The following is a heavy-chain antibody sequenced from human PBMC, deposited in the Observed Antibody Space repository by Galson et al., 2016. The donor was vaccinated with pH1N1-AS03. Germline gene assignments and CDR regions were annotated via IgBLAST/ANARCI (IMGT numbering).Heavy chain of an antibody. Sequence: ETLSLTCAVSGGSMTSPDCWTWVRQPPGKGLEWMGEVHYSETTSYNPSLNSRVTMSIDKSNNHFSLVFGSVTAADTAVYFFASAGYHTPGYHYWGQGALVTVSS. CDR1: GGSMTSPDC. J-gene: IGHJ4*02. CDR3: ASAGYHTPGYHY. D-gene: IGHD3-16*02. CDR2: VHYSETT. V-gene: IGHV4-4*01.